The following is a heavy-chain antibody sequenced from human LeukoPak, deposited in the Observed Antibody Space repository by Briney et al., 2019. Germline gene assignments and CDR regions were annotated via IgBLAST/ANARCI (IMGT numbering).Heavy chain of an antibody. D-gene: IGHD3-3*01. J-gene: IGHJ6*02. V-gene: IGHV3-21*01. CDR2: ISSSSSYI. CDR3: ARDGWDDFWSGYSAV. Sequence: PGGSLRLSCAAPGFTFSSYSMNWVRQAPGKGLEWVSSISSSSSYIYYADSVKGRFTISRDNAKNSLYLQMNSLRAEDTAVYYCARDGWDDFWSGYSAVWGQGTTVTVSS. CDR1: GFTFSSYS.